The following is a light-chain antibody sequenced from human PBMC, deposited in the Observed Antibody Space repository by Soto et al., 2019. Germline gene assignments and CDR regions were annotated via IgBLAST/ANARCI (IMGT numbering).Light chain of an antibody. V-gene: IGLV4-69*01. CDR2: LNNDGSH. Sequence: QSVLTQSPSASASLGASVKLTCTLSSGHSSYAIAWHQQQPEKGPRYLMKLNNDGSHSKGDGIPDRFSGSSSGAERSLTISSRQSEDEADYYCQTWGTGIPVFGGGTKLTVL. CDR3: QTWGTGIPV. CDR1: SGHSSYA. J-gene: IGLJ3*02.